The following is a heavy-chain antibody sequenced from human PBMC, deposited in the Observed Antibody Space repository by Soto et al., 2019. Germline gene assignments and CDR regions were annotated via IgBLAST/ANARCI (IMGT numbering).Heavy chain of an antibody. V-gene: IGHV4-30-2*01. J-gene: IGHJ4*02. CDR1: GGSISSGGYS. CDR3: ARVPDY. D-gene: IGHD2-2*01. CDR2: MYHSGST. Sequence: SETLSLTCAVSGGSISSGGYSWSWIRQPPGKGLEWIGYMYHSGSTYYNPSLKSRVTISIDRSKNQFSLKLSSVTAADTAVYYCARVPDYRGQGMLVTVSS.